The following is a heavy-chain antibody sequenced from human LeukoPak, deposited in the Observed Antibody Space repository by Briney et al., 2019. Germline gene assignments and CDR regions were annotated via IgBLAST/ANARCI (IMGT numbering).Heavy chain of an antibody. CDR2: IYYSGST. J-gene: IGHJ4*02. CDR1: GGSISSSSYY. Sequence: SETLSLTXTVSGGSISSSSYYCGWIRQPPGKGLEWIGSIYYSGSTYYIRSLKSRVTISVDTSKHQFSLKLSSVTAGDTAVYHCARLFKTLVPAANCIDYWGQGTLLTVSS. V-gene: IGHV4-39*01. D-gene: IGHD2-2*01. CDR3: ARLFKTLVPAANCIDY.